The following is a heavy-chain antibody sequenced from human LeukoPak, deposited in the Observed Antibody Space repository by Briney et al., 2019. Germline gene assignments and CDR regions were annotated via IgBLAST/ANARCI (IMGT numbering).Heavy chain of an antibody. D-gene: IGHD5-12*01. Sequence: PGGSLRLSCAASGFTFSNYAMGWVRQAPGKGLEWVSAITGTGGYTYYADSVKGRFTISRDNSKNTLYVQMNSLRAEDTAVYYCAKETVNRGYSGYAVLDYWGRGTLVTVSS. CDR1: GFTFSNYA. CDR3: AKETVNRGYSGYAVLDY. CDR2: ITGTGGYT. J-gene: IGHJ4*02. V-gene: IGHV3-23*01.